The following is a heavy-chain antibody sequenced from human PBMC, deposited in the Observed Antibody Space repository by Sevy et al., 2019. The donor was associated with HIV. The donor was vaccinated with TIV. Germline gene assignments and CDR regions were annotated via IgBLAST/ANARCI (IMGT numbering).Heavy chain of an antibody. CDR2: IGGDGDIK. CDR3: EKVLSFSPRSIPAAVLDY. J-gene: IGHJ4*02. CDR1: GFTFSNYG. D-gene: IGHD3-3*02. Sequence: GGSLRLSCAASGFTFSNYGMNWVRQAPGVGLEWVATIGGDGDIKHYADSVKGRFTISRDNFKNTLHLQLNNLRGDDTAIYFCEKVLSFSPRSIPAAVLDYWGRGTLVTVSS. V-gene: IGHV3-23*01.